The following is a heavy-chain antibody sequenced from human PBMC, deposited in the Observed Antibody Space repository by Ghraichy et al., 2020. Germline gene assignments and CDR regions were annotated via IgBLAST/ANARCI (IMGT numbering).Heavy chain of an antibody. J-gene: IGHJ4*02. Sequence: ASVKVSCKASGYTFTSHDINWVRQAAGQGLEWRGWMNPISGGTGFAQKFQGRVTMTRDTSISTAYMELSSLTSEDTAVYYCARIVSIAVAGTRGLDYWGRGTLVTVSS. V-gene: IGHV1-8*01. CDR3: ARIVSIAVAGTRGLDY. D-gene: IGHD6-19*01. CDR1: GYTFTSHD. CDR2: MNPISGGT.